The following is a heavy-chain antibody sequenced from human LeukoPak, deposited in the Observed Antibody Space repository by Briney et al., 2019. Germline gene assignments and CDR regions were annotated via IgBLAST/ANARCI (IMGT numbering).Heavy chain of an antibody. CDR2: IKQDGSEK. Sequence: PGRSLRLSCAASGFTFSSYWMSWVRQAPGKGLEWVANIKQDGSEKYYVDSVKGRFTISRDNAKNSLYLQMNSLRAEDTAVYYCARVDTAMDYYYYGMDVWAKGPRSPSP. D-gene: IGHD5-18*01. V-gene: IGHV3-7*01. J-gene: IGHJ6*02. CDR1: GFTFSSYW. CDR3: ARVDTAMDYYYYGMDV.